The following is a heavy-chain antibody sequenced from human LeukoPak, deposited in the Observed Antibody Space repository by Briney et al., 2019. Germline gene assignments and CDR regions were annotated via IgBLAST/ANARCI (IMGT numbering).Heavy chain of an antibody. D-gene: IGHD5-12*01. CDR2: IYSGGST. CDR3: AKVGIVATITPSRNYYFDY. V-gene: IGHV3-66*02. J-gene: IGHJ4*02. Sequence: GGSLRLSCAASGFTVSSNYMSWVRQAPGKGLEWVSVIYSGGSTYYADSVKGRFTISRDNSKNTLYLQMNSLGAEDTAVYYCAKVGIVATITPSRNYYFDYWGQGTLVTVSS. CDR1: GFTVSSNY.